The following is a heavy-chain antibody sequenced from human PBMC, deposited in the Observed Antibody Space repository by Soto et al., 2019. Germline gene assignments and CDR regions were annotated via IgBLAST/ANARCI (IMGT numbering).Heavy chain of an antibody. CDR1: GFNFSISP. CDR3: ARDPKTSGGQHWAFNYFDS. CDR2: ISYDGTNK. J-gene: IGHJ4*02. Sequence: PGGSLRLSYAASGFNFSISPMHWVRQAPGKGPDWVALISYDGTNKFYADSVKGRFTISRDNSKSTLYLQVDSLRPEDAAVYYCARDPKTSGGQHWAFNYFDSWGQGTLVTVSS. D-gene: IGHD7-27*01. V-gene: IGHV3-30-3*01.